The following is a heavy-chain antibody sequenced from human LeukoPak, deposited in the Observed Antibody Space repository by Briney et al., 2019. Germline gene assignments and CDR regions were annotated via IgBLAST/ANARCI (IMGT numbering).Heavy chain of an antibody. CDR3: ARVTFGGVIM. D-gene: IGHD3-16*01. J-gene: IGHJ4*02. V-gene: IGHV3-11*04. Sequence: GGSLRLSCAASGFSFSDYFMNWIRQAPGKGQEWVSYISSSGSTIYYADSVKGRFTISRDNAKSSLYLQINSLRAEDTAVYYCARVTFGGVIMWGQGTLVTVSA. CDR2: ISSSGSTI. CDR1: GFSFSDYF.